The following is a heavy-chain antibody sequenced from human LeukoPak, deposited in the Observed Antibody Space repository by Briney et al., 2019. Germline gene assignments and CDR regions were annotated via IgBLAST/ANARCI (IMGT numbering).Heavy chain of an antibody. D-gene: IGHD1-26*01. CDR1: GYTFTSYD. J-gene: IGHJ6*02. CDR2: MNPNSGNT. CDR3: ATRMLRIVGATMKANPGMDV. Sequence: GASVKVSCKASGYTFTSYDINWVRQATGQGLEWMGWMNPNSGNTGYAQKFQGRVTVTRNTSISTAYMELSSLRSEDTAVYYCATRMLRIVGATMKANPGMDVWGQGTTVTVSS. V-gene: IGHV1-8*01.